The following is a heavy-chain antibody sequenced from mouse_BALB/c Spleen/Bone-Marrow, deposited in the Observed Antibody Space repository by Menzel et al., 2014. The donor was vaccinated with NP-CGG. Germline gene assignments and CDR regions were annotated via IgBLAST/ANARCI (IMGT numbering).Heavy chain of an antibody. CDR2: IDPANGNT. V-gene: IGHV14-3*02. J-gene: IGHJ3*01. CDR3: ARLGLFAY. Sequence: VHVKQSGAELVKPGASVKLSCTASGFNIXGTYMHWVKQRPEQGLEWIGRIDPANGNTKYDPKFQGKATITADTSSNTAYLQLSSLTSEDTAVYYCARLGLFAYWGQGTLVTVSA. D-gene: IGHD3-1*01. CDR1: GFNIXGTY.